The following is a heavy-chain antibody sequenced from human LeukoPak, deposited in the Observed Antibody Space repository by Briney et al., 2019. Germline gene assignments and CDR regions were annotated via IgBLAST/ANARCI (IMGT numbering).Heavy chain of an antibody. CDR3: AREPTPMIL. CDR2: ISSTSTYI. V-gene: IGHV3-21*01. J-gene: IGHJ4*02. CDR1: GFTFSTYS. D-gene: IGHD5-18*01. Sequence: PGGSLRLSCAASGFTFSTYSMTWVRQTPGKGLEWVSSISSTSTYIYYADSVKGRFTISRDNAKNSLYLQMSSLRAEDTAVYYCAREPTPMILWGQGTLVTVSS.